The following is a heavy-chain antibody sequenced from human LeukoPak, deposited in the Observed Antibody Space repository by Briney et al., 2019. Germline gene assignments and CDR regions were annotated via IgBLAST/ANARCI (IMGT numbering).Heavy chain of an antibody. CDR3: ARESADGEALDY. V-gene: IGHV4-61*01. CDR2: IYYSGST. Sequence: PSETLSLTCTVSGGSVSSGSYYWSWIRQPPGKGLEWIGYIYYSGSTNYNPSLKSRVTISVDTSKNQFSLKLSSVTAADTAVYYCARESADGEALDYWGQGTLVTVSS. CDR1: GGSVSSGSYY. J-gene: IGHJ4*02.